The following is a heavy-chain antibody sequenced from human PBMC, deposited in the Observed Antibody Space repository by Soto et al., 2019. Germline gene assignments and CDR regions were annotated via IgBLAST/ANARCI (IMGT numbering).Heavy chain of an antibody. CDR2: IYYSGST. CDR1: GGSISSGGYY. D-gene: IGHD4-17*01. J-gene: IGHJ4*02. CDR3: ARSGGYGDYYFAY. V-gene: IGHV4-31*03. Sequence: TLSLTCTVSGGSISSGGYYWSWIRQHPGKGLEWIGYIYYSGSTYYNPSLKSRVTMSVDTSKNQFSLKLSSVTAADTAVYYCARSGGYGDYYFAYWGQGTLVTVSS.